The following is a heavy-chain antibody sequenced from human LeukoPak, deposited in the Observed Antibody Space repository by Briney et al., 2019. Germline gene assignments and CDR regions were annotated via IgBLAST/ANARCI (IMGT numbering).Heavy chain of an antibody. CDR1: GGSISSSGYY. D-gene: IGHD3-22*01. CDR2: IYFSGTT. V-gene: IGHV4-39*01. J-gene: IGHJ4*02. Sequence: PSETLSLTCTVSGGSISSSGYYWGWVRQPPGKGLEWIGIIYFSGTTYYNPSLKSRVTISVDTSKNQFSLKLNSVTAADTAVYYCVRLVDYYDSRGYFDYWGQGALVTVSS. CDR3: VRLVDYYDSRGYFDY.